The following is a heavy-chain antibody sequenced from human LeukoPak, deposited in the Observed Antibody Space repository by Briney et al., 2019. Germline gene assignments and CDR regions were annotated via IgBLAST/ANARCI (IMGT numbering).Heavy chain of an antibody. CDR3: ARDGYSYDN. CDR1: GYTFTGYY. V-gene: IGHV1-2*02. D-gene: IGHD5-18*01. CDR2: ISPSSGAT. J-gene: IGHJ4*02. Sequence: ASVKVSCKASGYTFTGYYIHWVRQAPGQGLEWMGRISPSSGATNYAQKFQGRVTMTRDTSFSTAYMELSGLTSDDTAVYYCARDGYSYDNWGQGTLVTVSS.